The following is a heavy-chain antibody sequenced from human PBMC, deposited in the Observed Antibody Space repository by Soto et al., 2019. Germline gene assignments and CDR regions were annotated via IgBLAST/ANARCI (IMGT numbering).Heavy chain of an antibody. CDR2: IIPIFGTA. CDR1: GGTFSSYA. V-gene: IGHV1-69*13. CDR3: ARVATMVRGPAERDYGMDV. Sequence: ASVKVSCKASGGTFSSYAISWVRQAPGQGLEWMGGIIPIFGTANYAQKFQGRVTITADESTSTAYMELSSLRSEDTAVYYCARVATMVRGPAERDYGMDVWGQGTTVTVSS. D-gene: IGHD3-10*01. J-gene: IGHJ6*02.